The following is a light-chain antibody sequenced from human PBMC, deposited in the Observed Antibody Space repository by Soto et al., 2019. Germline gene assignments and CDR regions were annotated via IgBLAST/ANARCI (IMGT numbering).Light chain of an antibody. V-gene: IGKV3-20*01. J-gene: IGKJ5*01. CDR3: QQYSSSPIT. CDR2: GAS. CDR1: QSFSSTY. Sequence: EIVLTQSPGTLSLSPGERATLSCRASQSFSSTYLAWYQQKPGQAPRLLIYGASSRATGIPDRFSGGGSGTDFSLTISRLDPEDFAVYCCQQYSSSPITFGQGTRLEIK.